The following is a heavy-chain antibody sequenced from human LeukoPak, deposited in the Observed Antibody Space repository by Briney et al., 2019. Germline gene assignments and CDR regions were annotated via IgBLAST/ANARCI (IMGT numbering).Heavy chain of an antibody. J-gene: IGHJ4*02. CDR3: ARVCSSGRCLDY. V-gene: IGHV4-38-2*02. CDR1: VYPISSGYY. Sequence: SETLSLTCTVSVYPISSGYYWAWMRQPPGKGLEWIGSINHSGSTYYNPSLKSRVTVSVDTSKNQVSLRLSSVTAADTAVYYCARVCSSGRCLDYWGQGTLVTVSS. D-gene: IGHD2-15*01. CDR2: INHSGST.